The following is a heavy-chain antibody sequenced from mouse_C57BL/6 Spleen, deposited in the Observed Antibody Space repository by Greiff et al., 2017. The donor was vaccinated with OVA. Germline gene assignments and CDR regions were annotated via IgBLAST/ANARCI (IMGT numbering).Heavy chain of an antibody. Sequence: EVMLVESGGGLVKPGGSLKLSCAASGFTFSDYGMHWVRQAPEKGLEWVAYISSGSSTIYYADTVKGRFTISRDNAKNTLFLQMTSLRSEDTAMYYCARMVTNYYYAMDYWGQGTSVTVSS. CDR2: ISSGSSTI. CDR1: GFTFSDYG. V-gene: IGHV5-17*01. D-gene: IGHD2-2*01. CDR3: ARMVTNYYYAMDY. J-gene: IGHJ4*01.